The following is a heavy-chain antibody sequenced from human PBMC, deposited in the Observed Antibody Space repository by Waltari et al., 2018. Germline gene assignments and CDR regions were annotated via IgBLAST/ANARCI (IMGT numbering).Heavy chain of an antibody. CDR1: GFSFSDHS. D-gene: IGHD3-22*01. CDR3: ARDTFPLAAYYYDTSAGPQGY. J-gene: IGHJ4*02. CDR2: ISYEGSYK. Sequence: QVQLVQSGGGVVQPGRSLRLSCTASGFSFSDHSMHWVRQAPGKGLEWVAVISYEGSYKYYADSVKVRFTISRDNSKNTLFLHMNSLRPEDTAVYYCARDTFPLAAYYYDTSAGPQGYWGQGTLVTVSS. V-gene: IGHV3-30*04.